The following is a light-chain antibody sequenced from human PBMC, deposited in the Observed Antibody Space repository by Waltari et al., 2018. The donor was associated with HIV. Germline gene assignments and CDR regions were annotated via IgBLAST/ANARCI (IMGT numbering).Light chain of an antibody. CDR3: AARSDISTTWV. V-gene: IGLV1-44*01. Sequence: QSVLSQPPSASPPPGHRVPIPCSGRDSTSEFTTFSWYQQFPGAAPQLLIYDVSHRPSGVPDRFSGSKSGTSASLTISTLQSEDEALYYCAARSDISTTWVFGGGTRLTVL. J-gene: IGLJ3*02. CDR1: DSTSEFTT. CDR2: DVS.